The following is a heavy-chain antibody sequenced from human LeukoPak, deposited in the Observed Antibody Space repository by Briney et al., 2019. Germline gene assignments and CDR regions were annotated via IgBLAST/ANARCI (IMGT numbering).Heavy chain of an antibody. D-gene: IGHD5-18*01. Sequence: GALRLSCAASGFTFSSYGMHWVRQAPGKGLEWVAVIWYDGSDKYYADSVKGRFTISRDNSKNTLYLQMNSLRAEDTAVYYCAKEMVDTAMVIPNAFDIWGQGTMVTVSS. CDR2: IWYDGSDK. V-gene: IGHV3-33*06. J-gene: IGHJ3*02. CDR1: GFTFSSYG. CDR3: AKEMVDTAMVIPNAFDI.